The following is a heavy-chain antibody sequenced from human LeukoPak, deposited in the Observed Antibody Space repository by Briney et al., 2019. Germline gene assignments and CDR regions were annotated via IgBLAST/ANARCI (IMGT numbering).Heavy chain of an antibody. CDR3: ARADPVAY. Sequence: GSVKVSCKASGDIVTGSFMHWVRQAPGQGLEWMGWINSKTGGTKYAQKFQGRVTMTRDTSISTAYMELSSLRSDDTAVYYCARADPVAYWGQGTQVTVSS. CDR1: GDIVTGSF. J-gene: IGHJ4*02. CDR2: INSKTGGT. V-gene: IGHV1-2*02.